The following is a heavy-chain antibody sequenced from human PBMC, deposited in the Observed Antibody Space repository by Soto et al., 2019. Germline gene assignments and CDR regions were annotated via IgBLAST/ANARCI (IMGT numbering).Heavy chain of an antibody. J-gene: IGHJ4*02. D-gene: IGHD3-22*01. CDR2: IYYAGTT. CDR1: GGSLSGYY. Sequence: TLSLTCNISGGSLSGYYWTWTRQPPGKGLEWIGYIYYAGTTTYNPSLKNRVTISLDTPKNHFSLKMDSVTAADTAVYYCTRLGGFYQALDSWGQGVLVTVSS. V-gene: IGHV4-59*08. CDR3: TRLGGFYQALDS.